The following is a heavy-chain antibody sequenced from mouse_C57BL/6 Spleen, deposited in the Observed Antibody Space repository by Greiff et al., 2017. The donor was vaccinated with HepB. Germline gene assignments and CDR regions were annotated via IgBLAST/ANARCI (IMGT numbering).Heavy chain of an antibody. CDR3: ARGGYDPYWYCDV. Sequence: EVQVVESEGGLVQPGSSMKLSCTASGFTFSDYYMAWVRQVPEKGLEWVANINYDGSSTYYLDSLKSRFIISRDNAKNILYLQMSSLKSEDTATYYCARGGYDPYWYCDVWGTGTTVTVSS. CDR1: GFTFSDYY. V-gene: IGHV5-16*01. CDR2: INYDGSST. J-gene: IGHJ1*03. D-gene: IGHD2-3*01.